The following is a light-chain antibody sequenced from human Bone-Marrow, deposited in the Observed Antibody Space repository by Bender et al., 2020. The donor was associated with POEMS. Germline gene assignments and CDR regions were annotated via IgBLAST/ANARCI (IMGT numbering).Light chain of an antibody. CDR1: SNDIATYNY. CDR3: AAWEDSLNGWV. V-gene: IGLV2-14*03. Sequence: QSALTQPASVSGSPGQSIIISCIGTSNDIATYNYVSWYQQHPGKAPKLLIYDVDSRPSGVSSRFSGSKSGNTASLTISGLQPEDEADYYCAAWEDSLNGWVFGGGTKLTVL. CDR2: DVD. J-gene: IGLJ3*02.